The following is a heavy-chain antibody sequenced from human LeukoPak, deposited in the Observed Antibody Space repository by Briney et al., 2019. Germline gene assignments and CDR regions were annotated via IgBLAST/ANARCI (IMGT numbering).Heavy chain of an antibody. CDR1: GDSVSSNLVT. J-gene: IGHJ4*02. V-gene: IGHV6-1*01. D-gene: IGHD1-1*01. Sequence: SQTLSLTCAISGDSVSSNLVTWNWVRQSPSRGLEWLGRTYFRSKWNNDYAVSVIGRITINPDASKNLFSLQLNSVTPEDTAVYYCARVTSGTFHYWGQGTLVTVSS. CDR3: ARVTSGTFHY. CDR2: TYFRSKWNN.